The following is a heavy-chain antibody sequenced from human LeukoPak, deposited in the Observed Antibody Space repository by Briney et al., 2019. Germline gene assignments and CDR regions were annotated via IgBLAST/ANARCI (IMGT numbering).Heavy chain of an antibody. CDR2: IYTSGST. CDR3: ARVAVAGISSYYYYYMDV. D-gene: IGHD6-19*01. Sequence: SETLSLTCTVSGGSISSYYWSWIRQPAGKGLEWIGRIYTSGSTNYNPSLKSRVTMSVDTSKNQFSLKLSSVTAADTAVYYCARVAVAGISSYYYYYMDVWGKGTTVTVSS. CDR1: GGSISSYY. V-gene: IGHV4-4*07. J-gene: IGHJ6*03.